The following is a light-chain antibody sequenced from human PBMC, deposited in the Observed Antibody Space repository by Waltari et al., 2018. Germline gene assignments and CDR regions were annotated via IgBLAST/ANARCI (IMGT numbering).Light chain of an antibody. CDR3: MQVLLAWT. V-gene: IGKV2-28*01. J-gene: IGKJ1*01. Sequence: IVMTQSPLSLPVIPGEPASISCRSSQSLLHSNGHYYLDWYVQKPGQSPQLLIYLGSNRAAGVPDRFSGSASGTDYTLKISRVEAEDVGVYYCMQVLLAWTCGQGTTVEIK. CDR1: QSLLHSNGHYY. CDR2: LGS.